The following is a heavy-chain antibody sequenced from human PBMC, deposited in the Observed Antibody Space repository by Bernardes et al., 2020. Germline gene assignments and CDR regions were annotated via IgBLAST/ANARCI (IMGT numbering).Heavy chain of an antibody. CDR2: INPSGGST. Sequence: ASVKVSCKASGYTFTSYYMDWVRQAPGQGLEWMGIINPSGGSTSYTQKFQGRVTMTRDTSTSTVYMELSSLRSEDTAVYYCARDRVGGGSCYDYWGQGTLVTVSS. V-gene: IGHV1-46*01. CDR1: GYTFTSYY. D-gene: IGHD2-15*01. CDR3: ARDRVGGGSCYDY. J-gene: IGHJ4*02.